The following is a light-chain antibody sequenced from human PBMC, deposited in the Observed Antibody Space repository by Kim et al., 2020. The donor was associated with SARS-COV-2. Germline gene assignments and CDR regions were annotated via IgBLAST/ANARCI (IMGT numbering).Light chain of an antibody. CDR3: QAWDSSTVV. V-gene: IGLV3-1*01. J-gene: IGLJ2*01. CDR1: KLGDKY. CDR2: QHN. Sequence: SYELTQPPSVSVSRGQTASITCSGDKLGDKYACWYQQKPGQSPVLVIYQHNKRPSGIPERFSGSNSGNTATLTISGTQAMDEADYYCQAWDSSTVVFGGGTQLTVL.